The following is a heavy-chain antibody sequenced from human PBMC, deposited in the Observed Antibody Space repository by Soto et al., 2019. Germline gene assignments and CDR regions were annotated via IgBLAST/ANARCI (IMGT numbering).Heavy chain of an antibody. CDR1: GYTFPSHY. CDR3: AREVVEGSSLCFEP. V-gene: IGHV1-8*01. D-gene: IGHD2-15*01. Sequence: ASVNGSCKPSGYTFPSHYINWVRHAPGQGLQWMGWMNTNVNAKGSPQDFKGSVSLTWNTSISTDYLELTRLRPDDTAVYYCAREVVEGSSLCFEPWGQGALVTVSS. J-gene: IGHJ5*02. CDR2: MNTNVNAK.